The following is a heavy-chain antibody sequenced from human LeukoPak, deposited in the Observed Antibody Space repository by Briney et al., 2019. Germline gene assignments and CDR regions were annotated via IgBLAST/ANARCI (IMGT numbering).Heavy chain of an antibody. Sequence: GASVKVSCKASGYTFTGYYMHWVRQAPGQGLEWMGWINPNSGGTNYAQKFQGWVTMTRDTSISTAYMELSRLRSDDTAVYYCARVFNYGDYGGAAFDIWGQGTMVTVSS. V-gene: IGHV1-2*04. CDR1: GYTFTGYY. CDR2: INPNSGGT. J-gene: IGHJ3*02. CDR3: ARVFNYGDYGGAAFDI. D-gene: IGHD4-17*01.